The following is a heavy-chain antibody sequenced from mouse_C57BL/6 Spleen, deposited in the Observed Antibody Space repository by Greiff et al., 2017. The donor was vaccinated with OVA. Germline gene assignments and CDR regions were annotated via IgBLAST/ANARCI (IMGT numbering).Heavy chain of an antibody. D-gene: IGHD1-1*01. CDR3: ARGDYYGDWCAY. Sequence: QVQLQQPGAELVMPGASVKLSCKASGYTFTSYWMHWVKQRPGQGLEWIGEIDPSDSYTNYNQKFKGKSTLTVDKSSSTAYMQLSSLTSEDSAVYYCARGDYYGDWCAYWGQGTLVTVSA. J-gene: IGHJ3*01. CDR2: IDPSDSYT. CDR1: GYTFTSYW. V-gene: IGHV1-69*01.